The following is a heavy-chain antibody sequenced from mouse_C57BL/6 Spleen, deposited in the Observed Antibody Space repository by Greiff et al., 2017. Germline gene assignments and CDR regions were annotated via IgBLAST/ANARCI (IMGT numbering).Heavy chain of an antibody. CDR1: GFNIKNTY. Sequence: EVQLQESVAELVRPGASVKLSCTASGFNIKNTYMHWVQQRPEQGLEWIGRIDPANGNTKYAPKFQGKATITADTSSNTAYLQLSSLTSEDTAIYYCASPIYGGSLYYFDYWGQGTTLTVAS. CDR2: IDPANGNT. CDR3: ASPIYGGSLYYFDY. J-gene: IGHJ2*01. D-gene: IGHD1-1*02. V-gene: IGHV14-3*01.